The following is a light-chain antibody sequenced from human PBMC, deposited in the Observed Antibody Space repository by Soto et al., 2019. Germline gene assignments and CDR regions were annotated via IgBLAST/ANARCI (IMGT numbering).Light chain of an antibody. J-gene: IGLJ2*01. CDR2: SNN. Sequence: QSVLTQPPSASGTPGQRVTISCSGSSSNIGSGSVNWYQQLPGTAPKLLIYSNNQRPSGVPDRLSGSKSGTSAPLAISVLQSEDEADYYCATWEGSLNGVVFGGGTKLTVL. CDR3: ATWEGSLNGVV. V-gene: IGLV1-44*01. CDR1: SSNIGSGS.